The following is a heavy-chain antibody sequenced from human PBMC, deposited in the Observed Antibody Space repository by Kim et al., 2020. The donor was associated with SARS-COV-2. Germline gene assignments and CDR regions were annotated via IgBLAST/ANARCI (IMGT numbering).Heavy chain of an antibody. CDR1: GGSISSYY. CDR2: IYTSGST. D-gene: IGHD3-9*01. J-gene: IGHJ4*02. V-gene: IGHV4-4*07. CDR3: ARDNYDILTGYYTDY. Sequence: SETLSLTCTVSGGSISSYYWSWIRQPAGKGLEWIGRIYTSGSTNYNPSLKSRVTMSVDTSKNQFSLKLSSVTSADTAVYYCARDNYDILTGYYTDYWGQGTLVTVSS.